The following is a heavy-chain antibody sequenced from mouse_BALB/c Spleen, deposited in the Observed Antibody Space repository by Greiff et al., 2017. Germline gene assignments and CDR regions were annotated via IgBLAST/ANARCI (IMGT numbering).Heavy chain of an antibody. CDR1: GFNIKDTY. V-gene: IGHV14-3*02. CDR2: IDPANGNT. CDR3: AGPYDYDGGAY. D-gene: IGHD2-4*01. J-gene: IGHJ3*01. Sequence: VQLQQSGAELVKPGASVKLSCTASGFNIKDTYMHWVKQRPEQGLEWIGRIDPANGNTKYDPKFQGKATITADTSSNTAYLQLSSLTSEDTAVYYCAGPYDYDGGAYWGQGTLVTVSA.